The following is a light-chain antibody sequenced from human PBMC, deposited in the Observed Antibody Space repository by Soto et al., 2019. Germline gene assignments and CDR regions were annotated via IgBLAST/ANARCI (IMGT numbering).Light chain of an antibody. CDR2: EVN. CDR3: SSYAGSNIL. V-gene: IGLV2-8*01. CDR1: SSDIGDYNY. J-gene: IGLJ2*01. Sequence: QSALTQPPSASGSPGQSVTISCTGTSSDIGDYNYVSWYQQHPGKAPKLMIYEVNKRPSGVPDRFSGSKSGNTVSLTVSGLQAEDEADYYCSSYAGSNILFGGGTQLTVL.